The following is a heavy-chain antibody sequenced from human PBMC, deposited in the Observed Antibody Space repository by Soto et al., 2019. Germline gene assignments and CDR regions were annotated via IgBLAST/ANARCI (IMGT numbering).Heavy chain of an antibody. J-gene: IGHJ6*02. CDR3: ARGGFMVRGVHYYDGMDV. V-gene: IGHV4-31*03. D-gene: IGHD3-10*01. CDR2: IYYSGST. CDR1: GGSISSGGYY. Sequence: SETLSLTCTVSGGSISSGGYYWSWIRQHPGKGLEWIGYIYYSGSTYYNPSLKSRVTISVDTSKNQFSLKLSSVTAADTAVYYCARGGFMVRGVHYYDGMDVWGQGTTVTVSS.